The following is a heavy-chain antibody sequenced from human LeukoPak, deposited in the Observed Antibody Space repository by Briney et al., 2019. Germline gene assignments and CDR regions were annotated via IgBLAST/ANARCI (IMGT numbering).Heavy chain of an antibody. D-gene: IGHD4-17*01. V-gene: IGHV3-30*04. CDR3: AGDFAGDYGLDY. Sequence: GGSLRLSCAASGFTFSSYAMHWVRQAPGKGLEWVAVISYDGSNKYYADSVKGRFTISRDNSKNTLYLQMNSLRAEDTAVYYCAGDFAGDYGLDYWGQGTLVTVSS. CDR2: ISYDGSNK. CDR1: GFTFSSYA. J-gene: IGHJ4*02.